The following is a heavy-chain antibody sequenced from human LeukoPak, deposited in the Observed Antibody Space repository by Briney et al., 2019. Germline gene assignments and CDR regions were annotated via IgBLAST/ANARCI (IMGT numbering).Heavy chain of an antibody. CDR1: GFTFGDYA. Sequence: GGSLRLSCTASGFTFGDYAMSWVRQAPGKGLEWVGFIRSKAYGGTTEYAASVKGRFTISRDDSKSIAYLQMNSLKTEDTAVYCCTRAAGDSSPFDYWGQGTLVTVSS. CDR2: IRSKAYGGTT. V-gene: IGHV3-49*04. D-gene: IGHD7-27*01. J-gene: IGHJ4*02. CDR3: TRAAGDSSPFDY.